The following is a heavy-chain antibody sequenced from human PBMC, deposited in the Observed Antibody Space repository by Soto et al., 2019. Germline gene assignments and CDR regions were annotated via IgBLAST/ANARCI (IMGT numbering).Heavy chain of an antibody. D-gene: IGHD6-19*01. J-gene: IGHJ4*02. CDR3: ARESYSSGWYYFDY. Sequence: SETLSLTCTVSVGSISSGGYYWSWIRQHPGKGLEWIGYIYYSGSTYYNPSLKSRVTISVDTSKNQFSLKLSSVTAADTAVYYCARESYSSGWYYFDYWGQGTLVTVSS. V-gene: IGHV4-31*03. CDR2: IYYSGST. CDR1: VGSISSGGYY.